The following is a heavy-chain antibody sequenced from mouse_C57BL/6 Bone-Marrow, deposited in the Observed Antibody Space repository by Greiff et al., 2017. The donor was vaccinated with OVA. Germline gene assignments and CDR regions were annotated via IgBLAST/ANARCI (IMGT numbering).Heavy chain of an antibody. J-gene: IGHJ4*01. D-gene: IGHD1-1*01. CDR2: IYPGSGNT. CDR1: GYTFTDYY. Sequence: QVQLQQSGAELVRPGASVKLSCKASGYTFTDYYINWVKQRPGQGLEWIARIYPGSGNTYYNEKFKGKATLTAEKSSSTAYMQLSSLTSEDSAVYFCAREDYYGSSYYAMDYWGQGTSVTVSS. V-gene: IGHV1-76*01. CDR3: AREDYYGSSYYAMDY.